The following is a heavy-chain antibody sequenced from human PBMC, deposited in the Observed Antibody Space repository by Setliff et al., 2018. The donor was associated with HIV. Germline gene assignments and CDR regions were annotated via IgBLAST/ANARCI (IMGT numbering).Heavy chain of an antibody. CDR3: VKWNYPNS. Sequence: SETLSLTCTVSGDSITTNDYYWGWIRQPPGKGLEWIGIIHDNGRTYFDPSLQSRVTISVDTSKNQFSLKLSSVTAADTAVYYCVKWNYPNSWGQGTLVTVSS. V-gene: IGHV4-39*01. D-gene: IGHD1-7*01. CDR2: IHDNGRT. J-gene: IGHJ4*02. CDR1: GDSITTNDYY.